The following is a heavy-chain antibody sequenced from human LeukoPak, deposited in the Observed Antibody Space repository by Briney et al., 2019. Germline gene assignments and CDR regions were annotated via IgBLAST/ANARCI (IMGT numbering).Heavy chain of an antibody. D-gene: IGHD3-16*01. CDR3: TREGGEGDYTAFDI. J-gene: IGHJ3*02. V-gene: IGHV3-72*01. CDR2: VRKKSHGYTT. Sequence: PGGSLRLSCEASGFIFSAYTMDWVRQAPGKGLEWVGRVRKKSHGYTTEYAASVKGRFVISRDDSEDSMFLQMNGLEIEDTAVYYCTREGGEGDYTAFDIWGQGTLVTVSS. CDR1: GFIFSAYT.